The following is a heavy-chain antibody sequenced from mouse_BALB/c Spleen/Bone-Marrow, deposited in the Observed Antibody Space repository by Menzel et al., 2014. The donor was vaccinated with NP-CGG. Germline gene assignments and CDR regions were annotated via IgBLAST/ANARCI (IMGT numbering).Heavy chain of an antibody. V-gene: IGHV1-15*01. CDR3: ARGSMILNYFDY. D-gene: IGHD2-3*01. Sequence: VQLQQSGAELVRPGASVKLSCKALGFTFTDYEMHWVKQTPVHGLEWIGTIHPGSGGTAYNQKFKDKALLTVDKSSSTAYMQLSSLTSEDSAVYYCARGSMILNYFDYWGQGTTLTVSS. J-gene: IGHJ2*01. CDR2: IHPGSGGT. CDR1: GFTFTDYE.